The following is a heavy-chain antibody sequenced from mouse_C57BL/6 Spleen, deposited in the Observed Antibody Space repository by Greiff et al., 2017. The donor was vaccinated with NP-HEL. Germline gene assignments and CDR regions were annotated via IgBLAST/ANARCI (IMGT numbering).Heavy chain of an antibody. J-gene: IGHJ2*01. CDR1: GFSFNTYA. CDR3: VRGYYGSYCDY. D-gene: IGHD1-1*01. CDR2: IRSKSNNYAT. V-gene: IGHV10-1*01. Sequence: GGGLVQPKGSLKLSCAASGFSFNTYAMNWVRQAPGKGLEWVARIRSKSNNYATYYADSVKDRFTISRDDSESMLYLQMNNLKTEDTAMYYCVRGYYGSYCDYWGQGTTLTVSS.